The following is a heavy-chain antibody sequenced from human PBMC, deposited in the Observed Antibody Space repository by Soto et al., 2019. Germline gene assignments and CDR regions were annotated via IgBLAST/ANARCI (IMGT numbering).Heavy chain of an antibody. CDR1: GFTVSSNF. CDR2: IYRGEST. Sequence: GGSLRLSCAASGFTVSSNFMSWVRRGPGKGLEWVSTIYRGESTYYTDSVKGRFTISRDNSKNTLYLEMNSLRAEDTAVYYCVKLQEASGLLESYIDSWGQGTPVTVSS. D-gene: IGHD6-19*01. J-gene: IGHJ4*02. CDR3: VKLQEASGLLESYIDS. V-gene: IGHV3-53*01.